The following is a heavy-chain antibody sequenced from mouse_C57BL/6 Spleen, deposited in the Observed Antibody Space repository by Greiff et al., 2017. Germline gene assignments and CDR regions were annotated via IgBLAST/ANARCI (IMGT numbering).Heavy chain of an antibody. Sequence: QVQLKQSGPELVKPGASVKISCKASGYAFSSPWMNWVKQRPGKGLEWIGRIYPGDGDTNYNGKFKGKATLTAGKSSSTAYMQLSSLTSEDSAVYSCARDYYGSSYDYWGQGTTLTVSS. J-gene: IGHJ2*01. CDR3: ARDYYGSSYDY. D-gene: IGHD1-1*01. V-gene: IGHV1-82*01. CDR2: IYPGDGDT. CDR1: GYAFSSPW.